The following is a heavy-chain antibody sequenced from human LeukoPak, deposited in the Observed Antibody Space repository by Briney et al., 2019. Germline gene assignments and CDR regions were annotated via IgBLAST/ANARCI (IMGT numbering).Heavy chain of an antibody. CDR2: VSGTSTII. V-gene: IGHV3-48*03. Sequence: GGSLRLSCAASGFTFSRYEMNWVRQAPGKGLEWVAYVSGTSTIINYADSVKGRFTISRDGAKDSLYLQMNSLTAEDTAVYYCARDWGTYYYDSSGYQEGIDYWGQGTLVTVSS. CDR3: ARDWGTYYYDSSGYQEGIDY. CDR1: GFTFSRYE. D-gene: IGHD3-22*01. J-gene: IGHJ4*02.